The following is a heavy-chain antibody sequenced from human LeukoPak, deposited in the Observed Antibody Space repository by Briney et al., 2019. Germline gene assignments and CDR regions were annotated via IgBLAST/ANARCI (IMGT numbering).Heavy chain of an antibody. D-gene: IGHD5-18*01. CDR2: ISSSSSYI. J-gene: IGHJ4*02. V-gene: IGHV3-21*01. CDR1: GFTFSSYS. Sequence: GGSLRLSCAASGFTFSSYSLNWVRQAPGKGLEWVSSISSSSSYIYYADSVKGRFTISRDNAKNSLYLQMNSLRAEDTAVYYCARRRQRGYSYGGYFDYWGQGTLVTVSS. CDR3: ARRRQRGYSYGGYFDY.